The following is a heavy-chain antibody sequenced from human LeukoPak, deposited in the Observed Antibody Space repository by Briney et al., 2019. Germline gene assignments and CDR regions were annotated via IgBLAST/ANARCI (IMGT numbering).Heavy chain of an antibody. CDR3: ARDEGSSGYNWFDP. CDR1: GGSISSSSYS. V-gene: IGHV4-61*01. D-gene: IGHD6-13*01. Sequence: KTSETLSLTCTVSGGSISSSSYSWSWIRQPPGKGLEWIGYIYYSGSTNYNPSLKSRVTISVDTSKNQFSLKLSSVTAADTAVYYCARDEGSSGYNWFDPWGQGTLVTVSS. CDR2: IYYSGST. J-gene: IGHJ5*02.